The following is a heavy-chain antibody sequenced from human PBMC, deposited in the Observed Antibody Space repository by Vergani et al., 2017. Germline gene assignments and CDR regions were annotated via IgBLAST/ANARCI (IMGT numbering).Heavy chain of an antibody. CDR2: IRGSGGNT. D-gene: IGHD2-2*02. Sequence: EMQLLESGGGLVQPGGSLRLSCAASGFTFSDYAMNWGRQAPGKGLEWVSSIRGSGGNTYYADSVKGRFTISSDNSKNVLSLQMNSLRAEDTAVYYCAKQGCTSATCYTNFWGQGTLVTVSS. J-gene: IGHJ4*02. CDR1: GFTFSDYA. V-gene: IGHV3-23*01. CDR3: AKQGCTSATCYTNF.